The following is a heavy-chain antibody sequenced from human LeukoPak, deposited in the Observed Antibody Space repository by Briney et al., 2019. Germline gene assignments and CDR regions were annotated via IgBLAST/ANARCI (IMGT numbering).Heavy chain of an antibody. J-gene: IGHJ4*02. D-gene: IGHD3-22*01. V-gene: IGHV3-23*01. CDR3: AKDPPHSDRSIYSDNS. Sequence: GGSLRLSCAASGFIFSNNIMNWVRQAPGKGLEWVSAISADGGDIYYADSVNGRFTISRDNSKNTLHLQMDSLRAEDTAVYYCAKDPPHSDRSIYSDNSWGQGTLVTVSS. CDR1: GFIFSNNI. CDR2: ISADGGDI.